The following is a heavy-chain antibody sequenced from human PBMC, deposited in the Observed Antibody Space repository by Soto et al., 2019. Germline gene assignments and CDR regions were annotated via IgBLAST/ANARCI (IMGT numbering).Heavy chain of an antibody. Sequence: PSETLSLTCTVSGGSISSYYWSWIRQPPGKGLEWIGYIYYSGSTNYNPSLKSRVTISVDTSKNQFSLKLSSVTAADTAVYYCARDGTYYYDSSGYEYGMDVWGQGTTVTSP. CDR2: IYYSGST. V-gene: IGHV4-59*01. CDR1: GGSISSYY. D-gene: IGHD3-22*01. CDR3: ARDGTYYYDSSGYEYGMDV. J-gene: IGHJ6*02.